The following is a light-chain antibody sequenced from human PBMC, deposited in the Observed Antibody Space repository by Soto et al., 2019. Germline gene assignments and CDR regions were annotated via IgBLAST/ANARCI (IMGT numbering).Light chain of an antibody. J-gene: IGKJ5*01. CDR3: QQYGNSPRT. CDR1: QSVGTN. Sequence: EVVLTQSPATLSVSPGERATLSCGASQSVGTNLAWYQQRVGQAPRLLIYIASKRATGVPARFSGNGSGTEFTLTISRLEPEDFAVYFCQQYGNSPRTFGQGTRLEIK. V-gene: IGKV3-15*01. CDR2: IAS.